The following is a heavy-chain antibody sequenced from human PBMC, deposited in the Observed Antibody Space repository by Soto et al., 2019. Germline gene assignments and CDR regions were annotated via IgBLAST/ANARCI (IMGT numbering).Heavy chain of an antibody. CDR3: ASVRVLWFGRGNNWFDP. D-gene: IGHD3-10*01. CDR2: IYYSGST. CDR1: GGSVSSGSYY. Sequence: PSETLSLTCTVSGGSVSSGSYYWSWIRQPPGKGLEWIGYIYYSGSTNYNPSLKSRVTISVDTSKNQFSLKLSSVTAADTAVYYCASVRVLWFGRGNNWFDPRRQGTLVTVSS. V-gene: IGHV4-61*01. J-gene: IGHJ5*02.